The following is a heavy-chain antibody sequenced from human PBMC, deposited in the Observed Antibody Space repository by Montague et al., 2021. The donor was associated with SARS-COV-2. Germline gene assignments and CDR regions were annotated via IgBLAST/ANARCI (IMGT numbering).Heavy chain of an antibody. V-gene: IGHV4-34*01. J-gene: IGHJ4*02. Sequence: SETLSLTCAVSGGSFSGYYWNWIRQPPGKGLEWIGEINYSGSTNYNPSLKSRVTMSVDTSKNQFSLKLSSVTAADTAVYYCARGARQGYGFRLGSFDSWGQGTLVTVSS. CDR3: ARGARQGYGFRLGSFDS. CDR1: GGSFSGYY. D-gene: IGHD3-10*01. CDR2: INYSGST.